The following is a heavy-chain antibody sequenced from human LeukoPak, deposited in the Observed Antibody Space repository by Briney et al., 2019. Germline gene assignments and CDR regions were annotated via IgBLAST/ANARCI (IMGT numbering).Heavy chain of an antibody. Sequence: PGGSLRLSCAASGFTFSGYGMHWVRQPPGKGLEWVAVIWPDGSNKYYEDSVKGRFTITRDNSKNTLYLQMNSLRAEDTAVYYCARGIYSGYHYFDYWGQGTLVTVSS. D-gene: IGHD5-12*01. J-gene: IGHJ4*02. CDR3: ARGIYSGYHYFDY. V-gene: IGHV3-33*01. CDR2: IWPDGSNK. CDR1: GFTFSGYG.